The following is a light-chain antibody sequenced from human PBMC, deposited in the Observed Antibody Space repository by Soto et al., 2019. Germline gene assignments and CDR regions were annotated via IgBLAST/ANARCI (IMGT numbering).Light chain of an antibody. J-gene: IGKJ4*01. V-gene: IGKV3-15*01. CDR3: QSYENWPLT. CDR1: QGIGST. Sequence: EIVMTQSPATLSVSPGERATLSCRASQGIGSTLAWYQQKPGQTHRLLMYDTSPSATRVPARFSGSMSVKEFTLTINSLQSEDDADYYCQSYENWPLTFGGGTKVEVK. CDR2: DTS.